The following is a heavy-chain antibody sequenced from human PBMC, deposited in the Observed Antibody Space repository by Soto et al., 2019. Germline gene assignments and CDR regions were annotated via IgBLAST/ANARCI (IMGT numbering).Heavy chain of an antibody. CDR1: GGSISSGGYY. V-gene: IGHV4-61*08. D-gene: IGHD6-19*01. J-gene: IGHJ5*02. Sequence: SETLSLTCTVSGGSISSGGYYWSWIRQHPGKGLEWIGYIYYSESTNYNPSLKSRVTISVDTSKNQFSLKLSSVTAADTAVYYCARDRGLGSGWYGWFDPWGQGTLVTVSS. CDR2: IYYSEST. CDR3: ARDRGLGSGWYGWFDP.